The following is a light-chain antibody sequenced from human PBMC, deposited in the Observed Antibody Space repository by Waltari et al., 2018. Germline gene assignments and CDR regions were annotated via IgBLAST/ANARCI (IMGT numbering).Light chain of an antibody. V-gene: IGLV2-14*01. CDR2: EVS. CDR3: SSYTGTSTPYV. CDR1: SSDVGTYNY. Sequence: QSALTQPASVSGSPGQSITISCTGTSSDVGTYNYVSWYQQHPGKAPKPMIYEVSNRPSGVSDRFSGSKSGTTASLTISGLQAEDEAAYYCSSYTGTSTPYVFGTGTTVTVL. J-gene: IGLJ1*01.